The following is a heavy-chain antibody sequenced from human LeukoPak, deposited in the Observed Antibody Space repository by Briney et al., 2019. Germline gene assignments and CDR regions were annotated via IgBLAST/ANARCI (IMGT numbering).Heavy chain of an antibody. D-gene: IGHD3-22*01. CDR1: GYTFTSYA. CDR2: IIPILGIA. J-gene: IGHJ3*02. Sequence: ASVKVSCKASGYTFTSYAMNWVRQAPGQGLEWMGRIIPILGIANYAQKFQGRVTITADKSTSTAYMELSSLRSEDTAVYYCARDRLDYYDSSGPDAFDIWGQGAMVTVSS. CDR3: ARDRLDYYDSSGPDAFDI. V-gene: IGHV1-69*04.